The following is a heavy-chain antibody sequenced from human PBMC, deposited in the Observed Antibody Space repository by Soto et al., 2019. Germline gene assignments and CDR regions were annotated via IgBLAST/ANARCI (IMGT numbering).Heavy chain of an antibody. CDR3: ARYSSSSGWLDP. CDR2: ISFVGNT. V-gene: IGHV4-39*01. J-gene: IGHJ5*02. D-gene: IGHD6-6*01. Sequence: SETLSLTCTVSGGSISSSPYYWGWFRQPPGKRLEWIAIISFVGNTYYNPSLESRVTISADTSKNQFSLRLKSVTAADTGVYYSARYSSSSGWLDPWGPGTLVTVS. CDR1: GGSISSSPYY.